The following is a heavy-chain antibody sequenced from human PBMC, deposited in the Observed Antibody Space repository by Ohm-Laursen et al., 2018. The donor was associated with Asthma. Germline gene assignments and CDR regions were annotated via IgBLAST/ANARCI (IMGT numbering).Heavy chain of an antibody. J-gene: IGHJ6*02. D-gene: IGHD4-17*01. V-gene: IGHV3-21*04. CDR2: ISTASTFI. CDR3: ARDSQAMVTTEGLYFGMDV. Sequence: SLRLSCSASGYTFSRYSIHWIRQAPGKGLEWVASISTASTFIYYADSVKGRFTISRDNAKNSLYLQMNSLRAEDTALYYCARDSQAMVTTEGLYFGMDVWGQGTTVTVSS. CDR1: GYTFSRYS.